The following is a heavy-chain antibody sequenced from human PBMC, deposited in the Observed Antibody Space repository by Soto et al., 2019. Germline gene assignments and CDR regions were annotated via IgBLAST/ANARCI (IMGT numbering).Heavy chain of an antibody. CDR3: ARERRGIAVAGSSFDY. J-gene: IGHJ4*02. CDR1: GGTFTSYA. V-gene: IGHV1-69*13. CDR2: IIPIFGTA. D-gene: IGHD6-19*01. Sequence: ASVKVSCKASGGTFTSYAISWVRQAPGQGLEWMGWIIPIFGTANYAQKFQGRVTITADESTSTAYMELSSLRSEDTAVYYCARERRGIAVAGSSFDYWGQGTLVT.